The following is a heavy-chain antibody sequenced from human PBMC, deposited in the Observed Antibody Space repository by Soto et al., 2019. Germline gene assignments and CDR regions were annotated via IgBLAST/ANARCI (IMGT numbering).Heavy chain of an antibody. CDR3: ARGTWGVYCSSTSCFYGSIYYYYMDV. V-gene: IGHV4-59*12. CDR1: GGSISPYY. D-gene: IGHD2-2*01. Sequence: NPSETLSLTCTVSGGSISPYYWSWIRQPPGKGLEWIGYIYYSGNTEYNPSLKSRVTISVDTSKNQFSLKLSSVTAADTAVYYCARGTWGVYCSSTSCFYGSIYYYYMDVWGKGTTVTVSS. CDR2: IYYSGNT. J-gene: IGHJ6*03.